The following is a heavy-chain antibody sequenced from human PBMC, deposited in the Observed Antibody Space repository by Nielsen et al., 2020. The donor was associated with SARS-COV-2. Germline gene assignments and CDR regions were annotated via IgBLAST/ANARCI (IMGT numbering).Heavy chain of an antibody. V-gene: IGHV4-34*01. CDR3: AKYSSSSIDY. J-gene: IGHJ4*02. D-gene: IGHD6-6*01. CDR2: IYHSGST. Sequence: WIRQPPGKGLEWIGEIYHSGSTNYNPSLKSRVTISVDTSKNQFSLKLSSVTAADTAVYYCAKYSSSSIDYWGQGTLVTVSS.